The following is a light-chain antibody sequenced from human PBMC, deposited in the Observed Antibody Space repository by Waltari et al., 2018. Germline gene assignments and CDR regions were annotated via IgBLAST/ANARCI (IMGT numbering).Light chain of an antibody. CDR3: CSYAGSYVV. Sequence: QSALTQPRSVSGSPGQSVTISCTGTSSDVGGYNYVSWYQQHPGKAPKLMIYDVSKRPSGVPCRVSGPKSGNTASLTISGLQAEDEADYYCCSYAGSYVVFGGGTKLTVL. V-gene: IGLV2-11*01. J-gene: IGLJ2*01. CDR1: SSDVGGYNY. CDR2: DVS.